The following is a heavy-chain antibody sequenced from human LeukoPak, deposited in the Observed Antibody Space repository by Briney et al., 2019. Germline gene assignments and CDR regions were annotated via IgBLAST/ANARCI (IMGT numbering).Heavy chain of an antibody. D-gene: IGHD3-22*01. CDR3: ARDAFPTMTPYFDY. V-gene: IGHV1-18*01. J-gene: IGHJ4*02. Sequence: ASVNVSCKASGYTFTSYGISWVRQAPGQGREWMGWISAYNGNTNYAQKLQGRVTMTTDTSTSTAYMELRSLRSDDTAVYYCARDAFPTMTPYFDYWGQGTLVTVSS. CDR1: GYTFTSYG. CDR2: ISAYNGNT.